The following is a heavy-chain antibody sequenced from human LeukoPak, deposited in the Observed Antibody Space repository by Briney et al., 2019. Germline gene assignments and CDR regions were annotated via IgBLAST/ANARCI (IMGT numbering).Heavy chain of an antibody. J-gene: IGHJ5*02. CDR2: ISYDGSNK. Sequence: GGSLRLSCAASGFTFSSYAMHWVRQAPGKGLEWVAVISYDGSNKYYADSVKGRLTISRDNSKNTLYLQMNSLRAEDTAVYYCARENLRDFDPWGQGTLVTVSS. V-gene: IGHV3-30*01. D-gene: IGHD3-10*01. CDR3: ARENLRDFDP. CDR1: GFTFSSYA.